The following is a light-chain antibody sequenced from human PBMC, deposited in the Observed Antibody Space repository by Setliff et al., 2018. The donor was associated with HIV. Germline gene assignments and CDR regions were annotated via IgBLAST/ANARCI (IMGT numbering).Light chain of an antibody. CDR2: DVT. CDR1: SSDVGRYNY. CDR3: CSYAYHSYV. V-gene: IGLV2-11*01. J-gene: IGLJ1*01. Sequence: ALTQPRSVSGSPGQSVTISCTGTSSDVGRYNYVSWYQHHPGKAPKLIIYDVTKRPSGVPDRFSGSKSGNTASLTISGLQVEDEADYYCCSYAYHSYVFGTGTKVTVL.